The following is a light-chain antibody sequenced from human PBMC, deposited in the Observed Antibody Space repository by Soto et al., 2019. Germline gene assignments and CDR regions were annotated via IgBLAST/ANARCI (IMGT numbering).Light chain of an antibody. CDR1: SSDIGAYNY. V-gene: IGLV2-11*01. CDR2: HVS. CDR3: CTDAGTYKV. J-gene: IGLJ1*01. Sequence: QSVLTQPRSVSGSPGQSVTISCTGTSSDIGAYNYVSWYQQHPDKGPKLMIYHVSKRPSGVPDRFSGSKSDNAASLTISGLQAEDEADYYCCTDAGTYKVFGTGTKVTVL.